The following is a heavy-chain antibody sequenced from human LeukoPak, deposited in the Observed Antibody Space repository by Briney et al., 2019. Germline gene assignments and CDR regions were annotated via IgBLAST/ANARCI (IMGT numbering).Heavy chain of an antibody. Sequence: PGGSLRLSCAASGFTFGSYAMHWVRQAPGKGLEWVAVISYDGSNKYYADSVKGRFTISRDNSKNTLYLQMNSLRAEDTAVYYCAKDFFVAGTFFDYWGQGTLVTVSS. CDR3: AKDFFVAGTFFDY. V-gene: IGHV3-30-3*01. D-gene: IGHD6-19*01. CDR1: GFTFGSYA. CDR2: ISYDGSNK. J-gene: IGHJ4*02.